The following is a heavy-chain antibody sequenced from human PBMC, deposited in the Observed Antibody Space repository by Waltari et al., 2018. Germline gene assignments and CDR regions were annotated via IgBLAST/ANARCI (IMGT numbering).Heavy chain of an antibody. CDR2: INPNSGGT. V-gene: IGHV1-2*02. D-gene: IGHD6-13*01. Sequence: QVQLVQSGAEVKKPGASVKVSCKASGYTFTGYYMHWVRQAPGQGLEWMGWINPNSGGTNYAQKFQGRVTMTRDTSISTAYMELSRLRSDDTAVYYCVRDQSSGIAAAGTLGYWGQGTLVTVSS. J-gene: IGHJ4*02. CDR3: VRDQSSGIAAAGTLGY. CDR1: GYTFTGYY.